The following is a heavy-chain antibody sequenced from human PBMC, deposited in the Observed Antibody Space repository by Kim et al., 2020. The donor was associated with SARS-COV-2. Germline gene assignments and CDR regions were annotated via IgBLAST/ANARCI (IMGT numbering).Heavy chain of an antibody. CDR1: GFTFSSYG. CDR3: AKDRPAGVLRFLEWEEIGYGMDV. J-gene: IGHJ6*02. Sequence: GGSLRLSCAASGFTFSSYGMHWVRQAPGKGLEWVAVISYDGSNKYYADSVKGRFTISRDNSKNTLYLQMNSLRAEDTAVYYCAKDRPAGVLRFLEWEEIGYGMDVWGQGTTVTVSS. V-gene: IGHV3-30*18. CDR2: ISYDGSNK. D-gene: IGHD3-3*01.